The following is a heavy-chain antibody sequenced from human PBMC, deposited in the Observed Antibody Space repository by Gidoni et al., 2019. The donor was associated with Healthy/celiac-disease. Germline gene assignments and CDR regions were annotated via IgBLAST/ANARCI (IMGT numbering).Heavy chain of an antibody. Sequence: EVQLVESGGGLVQPGGSLRLSCAASGFTFSSYSMNWVRQAPGKGLEWVSYISSSSSTIYYADSVKGRFTISRDNAKNSLYLQMNSLRAEDTAVYYCARIPAGVFDWLLLGFDPWGQGTLVTVSS. CDR3: ARIPAGVFDWLLLGFDP. J-gene: IGHJ5*02. CDR1: GFTFSSYS. CDR2: ISSSSSTI. V-gene: IGHV3-48*04. D-gene: IGHD3-9*01.